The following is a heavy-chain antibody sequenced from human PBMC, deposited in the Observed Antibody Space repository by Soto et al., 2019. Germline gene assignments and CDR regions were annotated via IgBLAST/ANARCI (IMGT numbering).Heavy chain of an antibody. Sequence: WASVKVSCKASGGTFSSYAISWVRQAPGQGLEWMGGIIPIFGTANYAQKFQGRVTITADESTSTAYMELSSLRSEDTAVYYCARVIEVGLNYYYGMDVWGQGTTVTVSS. CDR3: ARVIEVGLNYYYGMDV. CDR1: GGTFSSYA. J-gene: IGHJ6*02. CDR2: IIPIFGTA. V-gene: IGHV1-69*13. D-gene: IGHD2-2*01.